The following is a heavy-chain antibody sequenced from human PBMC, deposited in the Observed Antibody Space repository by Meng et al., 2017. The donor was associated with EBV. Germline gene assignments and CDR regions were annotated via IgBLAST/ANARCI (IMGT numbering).Heavy chain of an antibody. CDR2: LIPMSGAP. J-gene: IGHJ4*02. Sequence: VQLQQSGAEVKKPGSSVEVSCRTSGGTFRSDAVSWVRQAPGQGLEWMGGLIPMSGAPHYAQKFQDRVTIIADESTSTHSMELNNLRFEDTAMYYCASESGRGFTPDYWGQGTLVTVSS. D-gene: IGHD3-10*01. CDR1: GGTFRSDA. CDR3: ASESGRGFTPDY. V-gene: IGHV1-69*01.